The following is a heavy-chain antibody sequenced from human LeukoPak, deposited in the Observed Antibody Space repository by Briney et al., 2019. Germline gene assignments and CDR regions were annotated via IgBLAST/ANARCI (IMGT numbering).Heavy chain of an antibody. CDR2: IKKDGSEE. J-gene: IGHJ4*02. Sequence: GGSLRLSCAASGFTLNSYLMSWVRQAPGRGLEWVANIKKDGSEENYLDSVKGRFSISRDNSKNALYLQMNSLRVDDTAVYYCAKDLLPVGASNYYFDYWGQGTLVTVSS. CDR3: AKDLLPVGASNYYFDY. V-gene: IGHV3-7*03. D-gene: IGHD1-26*01. CDR1: GFTLNSYL.